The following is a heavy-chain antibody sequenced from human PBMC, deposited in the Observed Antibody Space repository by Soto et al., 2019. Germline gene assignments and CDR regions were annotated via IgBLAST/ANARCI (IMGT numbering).Heavy chain of an antibody. CDR3: ARSPTNYYALGSYSCLRH. Sequence: AAGRPCSKASGYSFTRCDISSLRQATGQGLEWMGWMNPNNGNTDYAAKFQGRVTMTMNTSIGTAYMELSSLRSEDTAVDYCARSPTNYYALGSYSCLRHWG. D-gene: IGHD3-10*01. CDR1: GYSFTRCD. J-gene: IGHJ1*01. V-gene: IGHV1-8*01. CDR2: MNPNNGNT.